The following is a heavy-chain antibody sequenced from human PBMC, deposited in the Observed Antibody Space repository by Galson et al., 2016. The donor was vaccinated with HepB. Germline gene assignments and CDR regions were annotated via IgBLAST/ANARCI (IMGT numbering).Heavy chain of an antibody. D-gene: IGHD1-14*01. CDR2: ISFDGRKQ. V-gene: IGHV3-30*03. J-gene: IGHJ4*02. CDR3: ARDYSYGTTWPFFDK. CDR1: GFTFSGFD. Sequence: SLRLSCAVSGFTFSGFDMHWVRQAPGKRPEWVARISFDGRKQDYTSSVKGRFTISRENSGNTLYLQMHNLRAEDTAVYFCARDYSYGTTWPFFDKSGQGTLVTVSS.